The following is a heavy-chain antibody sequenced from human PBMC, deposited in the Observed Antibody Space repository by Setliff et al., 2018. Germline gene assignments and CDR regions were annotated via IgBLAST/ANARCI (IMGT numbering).Heavy chain of an antibody. CDR3: ARDRSYYASGSFTKWFDY. Sequence: KTSETLSLTCAVSGGSVTSHYWSWIRQPPGKGLEWIGFIFYSGDTNSNPSLKSRVTMSVDTSKNQFSLKLNSVTAADTATYCARDRSYYASGSFTKWFDYWGQGALVTVSS. D-gene: IGHD3-10*01. CDR2: IFYSGDT. J-gene: IGHJ4*02. CDR1: GGSVTSHY. V-gene: IGHV4-59*02.